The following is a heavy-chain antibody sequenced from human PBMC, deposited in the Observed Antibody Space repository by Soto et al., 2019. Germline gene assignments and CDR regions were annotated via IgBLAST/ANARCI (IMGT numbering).Heavy chain of an antibody. CDR2: MNRKRGGA. Sequence: ASVKVSCKTSGYTFTDYYTHWVRQAPGQGLEWMGWMNRKRGGAYLAQKFQGRVTLTRDTSIGTDYIEVNSLTSDDTAVYFCTRENIENSDCLYDAFCIWGQGTTVTVSS. CDR1: GYTFTDYY. CDR3: TRENIENSDCLYDAFCI. J-gene: IGHJ3*02. V-gene: IGHV1-2*02. D-gene: IGHD2-15*01.